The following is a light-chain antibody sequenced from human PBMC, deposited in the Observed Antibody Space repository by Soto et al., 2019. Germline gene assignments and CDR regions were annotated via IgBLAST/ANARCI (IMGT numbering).Light chain of an antibody. V-gene: IGKV1-12*01. CDR3: QQTNTFPRT. J-gene: IGKJ1*01. Sequence: IQMTQSPSSLSASVGDRVTISCRASQGISTWLAWYQQKPGEAPKRLIYAASSLQSGVPSRFGGSGSGTDFTLTISRLQPEDFATYYCQQTNTFPRTFGQGTKVDIK. CDR2: AAS. CDR1: QGISTW.